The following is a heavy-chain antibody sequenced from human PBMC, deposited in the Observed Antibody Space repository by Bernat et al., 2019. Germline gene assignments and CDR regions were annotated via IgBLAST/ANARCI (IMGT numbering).Heavy chain of an antibody. CDR3: ARDSSSLAKFDY. Sequence: QVQLQESGPGLVKPSETLSLTCAVSGYSISSGYYWGWIRQPPGKGLEWIGSIYHSGSTYYNPSLKSRVTISVDTSKNQFARKLSSVTAADTAVYYRARDSSSLAKFDYWGQGTLVTVSS. CDR2: IYHSGST. D-gene: IGHD6-6*01. V-gene: IGHV4-38-2*01. J-gene: IGHJ4*02. CDR1: GYSISSGYY.